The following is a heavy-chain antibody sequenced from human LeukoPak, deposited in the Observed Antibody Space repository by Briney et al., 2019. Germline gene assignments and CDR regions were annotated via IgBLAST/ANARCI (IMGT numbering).Heavy chain of an antibody. D-gene: IGHD3-16*02. CDR1: GGTFSTYA. J-gene: IGHJ5*01. CDR3: ARGLAPPGVINLNWFDS. CDR2: IIPMYGTT. Sequence: SMKVSCKASGGTFSTYAINWVRQAPGQGLEWMGGIIPMYGTTNYAQKFQGRVTIIADESTSTAYMELSSLTSEDTAVYYCARGLAPPGVINLNWFDSWGQGTLVTVSS. V-gene: IGHV1-69*13.